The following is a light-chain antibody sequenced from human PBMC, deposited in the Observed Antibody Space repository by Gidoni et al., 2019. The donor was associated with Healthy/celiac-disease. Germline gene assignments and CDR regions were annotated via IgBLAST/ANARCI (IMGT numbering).Light chain of an antibody. CDR2: CDN. Sequence: QSVLTQPPPAPGTPGQRVTISCSGSSSNSGSNTVNWYQQLPGTAPKLLIKCDNQRPSGVPGRFSGSKSGTSASLASSGLQSEDEADYYFAAWDDSLNGVVFGGGTKLTVL. CDR1: SSNSGSNT. V-gene: IGLV1-44*01. J-gene: IGLJ2*01. CDR3: AAWDDSLNGVV.